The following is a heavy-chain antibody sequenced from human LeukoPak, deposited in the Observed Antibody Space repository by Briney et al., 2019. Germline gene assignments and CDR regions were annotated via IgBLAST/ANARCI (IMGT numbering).Heavy chain of an antibody. Sequence: SGGSLRLSCAASGFTFSSYAMHWVRQAPGKGLEWVAVISYDGSNKYYADSVKGRFTISRDNSKNTLYLQMNSLRAEDTAVYHCARGYCSSTGCYLGGVYNWFDPWGQGTLVTVSS. J-gene: IGHJ5*02. V-gene: IGHV3-30*04. CDR2: ISYDGSNK. D-gene: IGHD2-2*01. CDR3: ARGYCSSTGCYLGGVYNWFDP. CDR1: GFTFSSYA.